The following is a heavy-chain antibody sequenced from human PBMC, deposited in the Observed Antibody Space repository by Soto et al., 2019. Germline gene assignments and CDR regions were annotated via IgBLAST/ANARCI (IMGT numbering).Heavy chain of an antibody. CDR1: GGSFSGYY. J-gene: IGHJ4*02. CDR2: INHSGST. CDR3: ARGRGRTGTSAWMDY. D-gene: IGHD1-7*01. V-gene: IGHV4-34*01. Sequence: PSETLSLTCAVYGGSFSGYYWSWIRQPPGKGLEWIGEINHSGSTNYNPSLKSRVTISVDTSKNQFSLKLSSVTAADTAVYYCARGRGRTGTSAWMDYWGQGTLVTVSS.